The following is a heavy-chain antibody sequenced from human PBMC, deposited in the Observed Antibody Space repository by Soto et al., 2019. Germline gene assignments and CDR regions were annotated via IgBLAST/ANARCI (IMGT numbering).Heavy chain of an antibody. V-gene: IGHV3-13*01. CDR1: GFTFSSYD. CDR2: IGTAGDT. D-gene: IGHD2-15*01. J-gene: IGHJ4*02. Sequence: GGSLRLSCAASGFTFSSYDMHWVRQATGKGLEWVSAIGTAGDTYYPGSVKGRFTISRENAKNSLYLQMNSLRAGDTAVYYCAREDCRRRSCYFDYSGQATLVTVSS. CDR3: AREDCRRRSCYFDY.